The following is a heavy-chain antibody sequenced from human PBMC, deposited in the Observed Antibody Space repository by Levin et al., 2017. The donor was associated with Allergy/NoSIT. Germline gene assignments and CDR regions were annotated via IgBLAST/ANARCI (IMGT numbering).Heavy chain of an antibody. Sequence: SETLSLTCTVSGGSISSGGYYWSWIRQHPGKGLEWIGYIYYSGSTYYNPSLKSRVTISVDTSKNQFSLELSSVTAADTAVHYCARAHGDYYYGMDVWGQGTTVTVSS. J-gene: IGHJ6*02. D-gene: IGHD4-17*01. CDR2: IYYSGST. CDR3: ARAHGDYYYGMDV. V-gene: IGHV4-31*03. CDR1: GGSISSGGYY.